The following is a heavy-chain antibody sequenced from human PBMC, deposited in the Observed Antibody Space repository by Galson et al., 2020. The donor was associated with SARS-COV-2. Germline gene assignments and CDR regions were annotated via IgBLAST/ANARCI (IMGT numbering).Heavy chain of an antibody. Sequence: GESLKISCKGSGYSFTSYWIGWVRQMPGKGLEWMGIIYPGDSDTRYSPSFQGQVTISADKSISTAYLQWSSLKASDTAMYYCARHGSGGGLWFGELLYDYWGQGTLVTVSS. CDR2: IYPGDSDT. CDR1: GYSFTSYW. D-gene: IGHD3-10*01. CDR3: ARHGSGGGLWFGELLYDY. J-gene: IGHJ4*02. V-gene: IGHV5-51*01.